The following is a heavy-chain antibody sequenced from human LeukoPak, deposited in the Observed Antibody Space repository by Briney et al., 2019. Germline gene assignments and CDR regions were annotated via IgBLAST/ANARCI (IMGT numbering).Heavy chain of an antibody. V-gene: IGHV4-61*03. D-gene: IGHD1-1*01. CDR1: GGSVSSGNYF. CDR3: ARVYDNDGLDY. CDR2: ISYSGST. J-gene: IGHJ4*02. Sequence: SETLSLTCSVSGGSVSSGNYFWTWIRQPPGKGLEWIGDISYSGSTNYNPSLKSRVTISSDTSKNHFSLRLSSMTAADTAMYYCARVYDNDGLDYWGQGTLVTVSS.